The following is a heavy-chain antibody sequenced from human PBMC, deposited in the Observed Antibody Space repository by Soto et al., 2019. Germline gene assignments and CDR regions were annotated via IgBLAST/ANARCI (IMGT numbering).Heavy chain of an antibody. Sequence: GGSLRLSCAASGFTFSSYGMHWARQAPGKGLEWVAVISYDGSNKYYADSVKGRFTISRDNSKNTLYLQMNSLRAEDTAVYYCAKTLPESHYDFWSGYFLGSPGYWGQGTLVTVSS. D-gene: IGHD3-3*01. CDR1: GFTFSSYG. V-gene: IGHV3-30*18. CDR2: ISYDGSNK. CDR3: AKTLPESHYDFWSGYFLGSPGY. J-gene: IGHJ4*02.